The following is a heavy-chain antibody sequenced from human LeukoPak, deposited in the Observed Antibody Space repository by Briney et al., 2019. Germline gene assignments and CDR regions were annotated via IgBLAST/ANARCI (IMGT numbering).Heavy chain of an antibody. D-gene: IGHD6-13*01. Sequence: GGSLRLSCVASDFTFNFYWMTWVRQAPGKGLEWLANILPDGSQKYYVDSVKGRFTISRDNPKNSLYLQINSLRADDTAVYYCGRLAHNAWYVIDFWGQGTLVTVSS. CDR3: GRLAHNAWYVIDF. V-gene: IGHV3-7*01. J-gene: IGHJ4*02. CDR1: DFTFNFYW. CDR2: ILPDGSQK.